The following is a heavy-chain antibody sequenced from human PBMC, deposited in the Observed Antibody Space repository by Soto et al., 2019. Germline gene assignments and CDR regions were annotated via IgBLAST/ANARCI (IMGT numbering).Heavy chain of an antibody. J-gene: IGHJ4*02. CDR1: GFTFSSYA. V-gene: IGHV3-23*01. CDR3: ANTIGIAVAYDY. Sequence: EVQLLESGGGLVQPGGSLRLSCAASGFTFSSYAMSWVRQAPGKGLEWVSAISGSGGSTYYADSVKGRFTISRDNSKNTVYLQMNSLRAEDTAVYYCANTIGIAVAYDYWGQGTLVTVSS. CDR2: ISGSGGST. D-gene: IGHD6-19*01.